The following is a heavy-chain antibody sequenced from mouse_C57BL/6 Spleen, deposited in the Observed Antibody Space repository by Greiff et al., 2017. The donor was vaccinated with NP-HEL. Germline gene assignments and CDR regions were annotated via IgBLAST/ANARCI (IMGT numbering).Heavy chain of an antibody. J-gene: IGHJ1*03. CDR1: GFSLTSYA. Sequence: QVQLKESGPGLVAPSQSLTITCTVSGFSLTSYAISWVRQPPGKGLEWLGVIWTGGGTNYNSAPKSRLSISKDNTKRQVCLKMNSLQTDDTARYDCARNYPDWYFDVWGTGTTVTVSS. V-gene: IGHV2-9-1*01. CDR2: IWTGGGT. CDR3: ARNYPDWYFDV.